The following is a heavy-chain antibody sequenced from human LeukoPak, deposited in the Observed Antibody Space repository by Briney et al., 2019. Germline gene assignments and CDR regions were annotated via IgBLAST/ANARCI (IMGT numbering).Heavy chain of an antibody. CDR3: ARVAEAAAFDS. CDR1: GFTFSTYS. D-gene: IGHD6-13*01. Sequence: GGSLRLSCAASGFTFSTYSMNWVRQAPGKGLEWVSSISRNSRYIYYANSMRGRFTISRDNAKNSLYLQMNSLKPEDTAVYYCARVAEAAAFDSWGQGTLVTVSS. V-gene: IGHV3-21*06. J-gene: IGHJ4*02. CDR2: ISRNSRYI.